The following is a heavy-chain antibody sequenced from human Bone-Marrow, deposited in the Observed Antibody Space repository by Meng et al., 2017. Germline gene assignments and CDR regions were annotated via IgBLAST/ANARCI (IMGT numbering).Heavy chain of an antibody. V-gene: IGHV4-34*02. Sequence: QVQPRQWGQGLLEPSGGLALTCPVYGGSVSGYYWSWTRQAPGKGLEGIGEINHSGSTHYNPSLKSRVTISVETSKTQFSLKLSSVTAADTAVYSCARGRVTTVTTPNWYFDLWGRGTLVTVSS. J-gene: IGHJ2*01. CDR2: INHSGST. CDR3: ARGRVTTVTTPNWYFDL. D-gene: IGHD4-17*01. CDR1: GGSVSGYY.